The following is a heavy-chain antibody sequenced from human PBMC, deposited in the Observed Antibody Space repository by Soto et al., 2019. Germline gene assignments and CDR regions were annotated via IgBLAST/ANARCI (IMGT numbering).Heavy chain of an antibody. CDR3: ARGGEPLGYYGLDV. J-gene: IGHJ6*02. Sequence: PSETLSLTCSVSGGSVRSGNHFWNWIRQPPGRGLEWLGYMYYTGVTNYNPSLKSRVSMSVDMSKDQFSLNLTSLTAADTAVYYCARGGEPLGYYGLDVWGQGTTVTVSS. CDR2: MYYTGVT. CDR1: GGSVRSGNHF. V-gene: IGHV4-61*01.